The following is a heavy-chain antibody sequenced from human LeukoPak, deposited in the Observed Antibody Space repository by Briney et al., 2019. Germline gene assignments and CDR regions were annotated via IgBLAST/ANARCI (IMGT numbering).Heavy chain of an antibody. Sequence: SETLSLTCTVSGGSISSYYWSWIRQPPGKGLEWIGYIYYSGSTNYNPSLKSRVTISVDTSKNQFSLKLTSVTAADTAVYYCASSHLYSSSWYLSGRFDFWGQGTLVTVSS. D-gene: IGHD6-13*01. CDR1: GGSISSYY. CDR3: ASSHLYSSSWYLSGRFDF. J-gene: IGHJ4*02. CDR2: IYYSGST. V-gene: IGHV4-59*01.